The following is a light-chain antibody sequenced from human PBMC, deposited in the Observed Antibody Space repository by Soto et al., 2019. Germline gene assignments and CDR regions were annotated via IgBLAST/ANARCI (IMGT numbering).Light chain of an antibody. CDR3: SSYTTSNTRQIV. Sequence: QSVLAQPASVSGSPGQSITISCTGTSSDVGGYNYDSWYQHHPGKAPKLMIYNVSNRPSGVSNRFSGSKSGNTASLTISGLQPEDEADYYCSSYTTSNTRQIVFGTG. CDR1: SSDVGGYNY. V-gene: IGLV2-14*03. J-gene: IGLJ1*01. CDR2: NVS.